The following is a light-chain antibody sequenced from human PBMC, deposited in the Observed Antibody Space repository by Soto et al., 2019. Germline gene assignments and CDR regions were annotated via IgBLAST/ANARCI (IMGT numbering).Light chain of an antibody. CDR1: QSASNN. CDR2: GAS. Sequence: DIVMTQSPATLSVSPGERATLSCRASQSASNNLAWYQHKPGQAPRLLIYGASTRANGLPARFSGSGSGTEFTLNISSLQSEDFGVYYWQQYNYWPPFTFGQGTKLEIK. CDR3: QQYNYWPPFT. V-gene: IGKV3-15*01. J-gene: IGKJ2*01.